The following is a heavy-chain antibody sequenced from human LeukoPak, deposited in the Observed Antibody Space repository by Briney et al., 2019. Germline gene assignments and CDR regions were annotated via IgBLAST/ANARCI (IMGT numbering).Heavy chain of an antibody. J-gene: IGHJ4*02. CDR1: GYTFTSYG. CDR3: VRAVCSSTSCFPPLFDY. V-gene: IGHV1-18*01. Sequence: GASVKVSCKASGYTFTSYGISWVRQAPGQGLEWMGWISAYNGNTNYAQKLQGRVTMTTDTSTSTAYMELRSLRSDDTAVYYCVRAVCSSTSCFPPLFDYWGQGTLVTVSS. CDR2: ISAYNGNT. D-gene: IGHD2-2*01.